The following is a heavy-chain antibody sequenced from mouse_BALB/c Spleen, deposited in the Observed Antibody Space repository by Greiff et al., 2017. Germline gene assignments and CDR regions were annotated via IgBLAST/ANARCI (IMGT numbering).Heavy chain of an antibody. Sequence: QVQLKESGPGLVAPSQSLSITCTVSGFSLTGYGVNWVRQPPGKGLEWLGMIWGDGSTDYNSALKSRLSISKDNSKSQVFLKMNSLQTNDTARYYCARDGYYGRYAMDYWGQGTSVTVSS. CDR3: ARDGYYGRYAMDY. D-gene: IGHD2-3*01. J-gene: IGHJ4*01. CDR2: IWGDGST. V-gene: IGHV2-6-7*01. CDR1: GFSLTGYG.